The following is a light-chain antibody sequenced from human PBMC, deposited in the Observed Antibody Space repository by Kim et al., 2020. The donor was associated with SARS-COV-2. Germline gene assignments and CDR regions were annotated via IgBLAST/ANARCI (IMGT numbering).Light chain of an antibody. CDR3: QQSYSIPYS. CDR1: QSTSSY. CDR2: AAS. V-gene: IGKV1-39*01. Sequence: DIQMTQSPSSLSASVGDRVTITCRTSQSTSSYLNWYQQKPGKAPKLLIYAASSLQSGVPSSFSGSGSGTDFTLTISSLQPEDFATYYCQQSYSIPYSFVQGTKLEI. J-gene: IGKJ2*03.